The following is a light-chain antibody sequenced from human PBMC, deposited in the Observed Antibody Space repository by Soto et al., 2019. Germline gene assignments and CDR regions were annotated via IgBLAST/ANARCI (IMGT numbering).Light chain of an antibody. Sequence: EVVLTRSPATLSFSPGERATLSCRASQSVSSYLAWYQQKPGQAPRLLIYDASNRATGIPARFRGSGSGTDFTLTISSLEPEDFAVYYCQQRSNWPPKTFGQGTKVDIK. V-gene: IGKV3-11*01. J-gene: IGKJ1*01. CDR2: DAS. CDR3: QQRSNWPPKT. CDR1: QSVSSY.